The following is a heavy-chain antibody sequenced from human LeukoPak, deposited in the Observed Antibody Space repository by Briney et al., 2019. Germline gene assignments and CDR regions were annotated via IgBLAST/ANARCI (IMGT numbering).Heavy chain of an antibody. V-gene: IGHV1-3*03. CDR2: INTGNGNT. J-gene: IGHJ5*02. D-gene: IGHD6-13*01. Sequence: EASVKVSCKAFGYTFTRNFMHWVRQAPGQRLEWMGWINTGNGNTKYSQEFQGRVTLTRDTSASTAYMELSSLRSEDMAVYYCARGVGSSWFDPWGQGTLVTVSS. CDR3: ARGVGSSWFDP. CDR1: GYTFTRNF.